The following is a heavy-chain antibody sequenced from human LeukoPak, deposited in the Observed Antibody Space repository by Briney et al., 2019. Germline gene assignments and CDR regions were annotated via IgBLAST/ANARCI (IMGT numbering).Heavy chain of an antibody. CDR2: ISTYNGDT. Sequence: ASVKVSCKASGYTFTSYGISWVRQAPGQGLEWMGWISTYNGDTDYAQKLQGRVTMTTDTSTSTAYMELRSLRSDDTAVYYCARDPGQYYDILTGYYTPYYFDYWGQGTLVTVPS. V-gene: IGHV1-18*01. CDR1: GYTFTSYG. CDR3: ARDPGQYYDILTGYYTPYYFDY. D-gene: IGHD3-9*01. J-gene: IGHJ4*02.